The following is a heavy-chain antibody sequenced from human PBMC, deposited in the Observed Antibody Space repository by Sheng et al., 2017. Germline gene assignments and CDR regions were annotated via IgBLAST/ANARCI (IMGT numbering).Heavy chain of an antibody. CDR2: SIIVGGT. CDR3: ASWRYYVGGLDY. J-gene: IGHJ4*02. Sequence: QVQLQESGPGLVKPSETLSLTCTVSGASMSSHYWSWIRQPPGNGTGVDWVVSIIVGGTNYTPSPPRVEPPISLDMSKNQFSLTLNSVTAADTAVYYCASWRYYVGGLDYWGLGILVTVSS. CDR1: GASMSSHY. D-gene: IGHD3-10*01. V-gene: IGHV4-59*11.